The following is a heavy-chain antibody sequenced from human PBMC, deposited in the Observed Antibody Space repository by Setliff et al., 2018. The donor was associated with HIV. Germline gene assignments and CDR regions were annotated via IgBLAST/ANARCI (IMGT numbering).Heavy chain of an antibody. J-gene: IGHJ6*02. CDR2: INTDGSST. Sequence: GGSLRLSCAASGFTFSNYWMHWVRQAPGKGLVWVSRINTDGSSTSYADSVKGRFTISRDNAKNTLYLQMNSLRAEDTAVYYCARGVRGVVNGMDVWGQGTPVTVSS. D-gene: IGHD3-10*01. V-gene: IGHV3-74*01. CDR1: GFTFSNYW. CDR3: ARGVRGVVNGMDV.